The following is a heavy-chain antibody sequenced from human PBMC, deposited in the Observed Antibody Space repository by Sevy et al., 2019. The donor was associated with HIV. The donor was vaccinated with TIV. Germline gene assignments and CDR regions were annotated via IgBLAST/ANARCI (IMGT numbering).Heavy chain of an antibody. CDR2: ISGSGSST. V-gene: IGHV3-23*01. Sequence: GGSLRLSCAASGFTFSSYAMSWVRQAPGKGLEWVSSISGSGSSTYYADSVKGRFTISRDNTKNTLYLQMNNLRAEDTAVFYWAKRIGSSGYATDYWGQGTLVTVSS. D-gene: IGHD5-12*01. CDR3: AKRIGSSGYATDY. CDR1: GFTFSSYA. J-gene: IGHJ4*02.